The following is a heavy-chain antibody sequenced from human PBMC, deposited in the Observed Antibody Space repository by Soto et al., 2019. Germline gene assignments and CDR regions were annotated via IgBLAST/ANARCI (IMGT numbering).Heavy chain of an antibody. J-gene: IGHJ4*02. CDR3: ARLYDSSGYQHYFDY. D-gene: IGHD3-22*01. V-gene: IGHV4-38-2*01. Sequence: ETLSLTCAVSDYSISNGYFWGWIRQPPGKGLEYTGSMFHSGITYYNPSLKSRVTISVDTSKNQFSLKLSSVTAADTAVYFCARLYDSSGYQHYFDYWGQGTPVTVSS. CDR1: DYSISNGYF. CDR2: MFHSGIT.